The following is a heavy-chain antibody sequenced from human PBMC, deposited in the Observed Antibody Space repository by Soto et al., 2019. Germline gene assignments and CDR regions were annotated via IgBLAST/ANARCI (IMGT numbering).Heavy chain of an antibody. Sequence: EVQLVQSGAEVKKPGESLKISCKGSGYSFTSYWIGWVRQMPGKGLEWMGIIYPGDSDTRYSPSFQGQVTISADKSTXTAYLQWSSLTASDTAMYYCARTSAAGKYYYGMDVWGQGTTVTVSS. J-gene: IGHJ6*02. CDR1: GYSFTSYW. CDR2: IYPGDSDT. V-gene: IGHV5-51*01. CDR3: ARTSAAGKYYYGMDV. D-gene: IGHD6-13*01.